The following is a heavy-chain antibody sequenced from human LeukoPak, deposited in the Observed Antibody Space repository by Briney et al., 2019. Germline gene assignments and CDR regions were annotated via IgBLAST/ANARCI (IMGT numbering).Heavy chain of an antibody. J-gene: IGHJ4*02. V-gene: IGHV4-39*01. Sequence: SETLSLTCTVSVGSISSNSYYWGWIRQPPGKGLEWIGSIYYSGSTYYSPSLKSRVTISVDTSKNQFSLKLSSVTAADTAVYYCASQGGSSWYSDYWGQGTLATVSS. CDR1: VGSISSNSYY. CDR2: IYYSGST. D-gene: IGHD6-13*01. CDR3: ASQGGSSWYSDY.